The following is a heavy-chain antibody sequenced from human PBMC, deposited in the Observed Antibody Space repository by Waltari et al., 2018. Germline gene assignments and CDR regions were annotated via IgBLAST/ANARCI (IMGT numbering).Heavy chain of an antibody. J-gene: IGHJ4*02. CDR2: IHKGGSEK. CDR3: VRDHWGPDY. V-gene: IGHV3-7*01. D-gene: IGHD7-27*01. Sequence: EVHLVGSGGGLVQPGGSLRLSCAASGFTFPDNWMSWVRQAPGKGPEWVANIHKGGSEKNYVDYVKGRFTSSRDNAKDSVYLQMNSLRADDTAMYYCVRDHWGPDYWGQGTLVTVSS. CDR1: GFTFPDNW.